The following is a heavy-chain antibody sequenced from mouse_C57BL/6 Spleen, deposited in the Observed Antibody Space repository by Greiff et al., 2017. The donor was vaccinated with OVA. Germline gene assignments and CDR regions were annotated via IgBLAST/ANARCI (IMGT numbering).Heavy chain of an antibody. CDR3: ARWDYGSSYVFAY. V-gene: IGHV1-69*01. J-gene: IGHJ3*01. Sequence: VKLQQPGAELVMPGASVKLSCKASGYTFTSYWMHWVKQRPGQGLEWIGEIDPSDSYTKYNQKFKGKSTLTVDKSSSTAYMQLSSLTSEDSAVYYCARWDYGSSYVFAYWGQGTLVTVSA. CDR2: IDPSDSYT. D-gene: IGHD1-1*01. CDR1: GYTFTSYW.